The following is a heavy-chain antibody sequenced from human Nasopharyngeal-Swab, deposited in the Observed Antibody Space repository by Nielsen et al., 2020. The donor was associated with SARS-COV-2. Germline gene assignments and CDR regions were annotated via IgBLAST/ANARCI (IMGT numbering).Heavy chain of an antibody. CDR3: VKGPPAVIHYFDY. J-gene: IGHJ4*02. V-gene: IGHV3-21*01. CDR1: GFTFSSYS. Sequence: GESLKISCAASGFTFSSYSMNWVRQAPGKGPEWVSSISSSSSYIYYADSVKGRFTISRDNAKNSLYLQMNSLRAEDTAVYYCVKGPPAVIHYFDYWGQGTLVTVSS. D-gene: IGHD2-21*01. CDR2: ISSSSSYI.